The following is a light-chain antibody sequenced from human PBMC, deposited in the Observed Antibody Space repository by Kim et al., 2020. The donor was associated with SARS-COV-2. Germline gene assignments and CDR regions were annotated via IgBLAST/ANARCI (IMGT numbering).Light chain of an antibody. CDR2: DVS. Sequence: QSALTQPASVSESPGQSITISCTGTNSDVGSYNRGSCYQQHPCKAPKLMIYDVSKRPSGVSNRFSGSKSGNTASLAISGLQAEDEADYYCSSYSTTTVLFGGGTQLTVL. CDR1: NSDVGSYNR. CDR3: SSYSTTTVL. J-gene: IGLJ2*01. V-gene: IGLV2-14*01.